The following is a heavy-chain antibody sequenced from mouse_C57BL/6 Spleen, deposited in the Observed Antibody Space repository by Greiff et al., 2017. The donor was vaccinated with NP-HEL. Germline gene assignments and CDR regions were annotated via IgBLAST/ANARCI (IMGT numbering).Heavy chain of an antibody. Sequence: EVQLQQSGPVLVKPGASVKMSCKASGYTFTDYYMNWVKQSHGKSLEWIGVINPYNGGTSYNQKFKGKATLTVDKSSSTAYMELNSLTSEDSAVYYCARRDYYGSRRAWFAYWGQGTLVTVSA. CDR3: ARRDYYGSRRAWFAY. D-gene: IGHD1-1*01. V-gene: IGHV1-19*01. CDR2: INPYNGGT. CDR1: GYTFTDYY. J-gene: IGHJ3*01.